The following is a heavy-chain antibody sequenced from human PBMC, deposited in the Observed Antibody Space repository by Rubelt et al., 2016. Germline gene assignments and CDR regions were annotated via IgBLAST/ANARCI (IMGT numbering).Heavy chain of an antibody. D-gene: IGHD6-19*01. CDR3: ATGYSSGWYVAY. J-gene: IGHJ4*02. CDR1: GGTFSSYA. CDR2: INAGNGNT. V-gene: IGHV1-3*01. Sequence: QVQLVQSGAEVKKPGSSVKVSCKASGGTFSSYAISWVRQAPGQGLEWMGRINAGNGNTKYSHKFQGRVTITKDTSASTAYMELSSLRSEDTAIYYCATGYSSGWYVAYWGQGTLVTVSS.